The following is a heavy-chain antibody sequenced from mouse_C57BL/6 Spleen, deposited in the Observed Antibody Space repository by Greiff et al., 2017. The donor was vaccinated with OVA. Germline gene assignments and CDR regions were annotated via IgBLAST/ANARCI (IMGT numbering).Heavy chain of an antibody. V-gene: IGHV14-2*01. CDR2: IDHEDGET. D-gene: IGHD1-1*01. CDR3: ARGIGGSSYDWYFDV. J-gene: IGHJ1*03. CDR1: GFNIKDYY. Sequence: VQLQQSGAELVKPGASVKLSCTASGFNIKDYYMHWVKQRTEQGLEWIGRIDHEDGETKYAPKFQGKATITADTSSNTAYLQLSSLTSEDTAVYYCARGIGGSSYDWYFDVWGTGTTVTVSS.